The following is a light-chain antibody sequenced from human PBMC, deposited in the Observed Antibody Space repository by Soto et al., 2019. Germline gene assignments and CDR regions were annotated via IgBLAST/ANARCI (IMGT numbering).Light chain of an antibody. CDR3: QQYNTYPLT. CDR2: AAS. J-gene: IGKJ4*01. CDR1: QSISSY. Sequence: DIQMTQSPSSLSASVGDRVAITCLASQSISSYLNWYQQKPGKAPKLLIYAASSLQSGVPSRFSGSGSGTEFTLTISSLQPDDFATYYCQQYNTYPLTFGGGTKVDIK. V-gene: IGKV1-39*01.